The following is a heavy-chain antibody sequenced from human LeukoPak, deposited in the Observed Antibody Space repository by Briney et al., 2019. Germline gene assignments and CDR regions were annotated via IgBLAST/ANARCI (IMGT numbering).Heavy chain of an antibody. CDR2: IFYSGTT. Sequence: SETLSLTCTVSGGSISTSSYYWGWIRQPPGKRLEWIGSIFYSGTTYYNPSLKSRVTISVDTSKNHFSLNLKSVTAADTAVYYCARQPSLSYCSSATCWFDTWGPGTLVTVSS. CDR3: ARQPSLSYCSSATCWFDT. D-gene: IGHD2-2*01. J-gene: IGHJ5*02. V-gene: IGHV4-39*01. CDR1: GGSISTSSYY.